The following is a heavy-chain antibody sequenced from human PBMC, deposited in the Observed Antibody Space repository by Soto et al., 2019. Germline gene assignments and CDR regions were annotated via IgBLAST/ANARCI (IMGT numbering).Heavy chain of an antibody. J-gene: IGHJ5*01. D-gene: IGHD3-10*02. CDR2: ISAKHGNT. CDR1: GYSFTSYG. V-gene: IGHV1-18*01. CDR3: TRAMLKPPLVGFKANWFDP. Sequence: QVLLVQSGAEIKKPGASVQVSCKASGYSFTSYGINWVRQAPGQGLEWMGWISAKHGNTHNAQKLQDRVTITTESSTSTAYRELRSVTSANTAVYYCTRAMLKPPLVGFKANWFDPCGQGTLVTVSS.